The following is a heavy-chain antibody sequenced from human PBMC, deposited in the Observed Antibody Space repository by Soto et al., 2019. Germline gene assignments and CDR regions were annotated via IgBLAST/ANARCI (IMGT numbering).Heavy chain of an antibody. Sequence: QITLKESGPTLVKPTQTLTLTCTFSGFSLSTSRVGVGWIRQPPGKALEWLAVIYWDDAKTYRPSLKSRLTITKDTSKNPVALTMTNMDPVDTAPYYCAHAYGGRSLYWGQGTLVTVSS. J-gene: IGHJ4*02. D-gene: IGHD1-26*01. V-gene: IGHV2-5*02. CDR1: GFSLSTSRVG. CDR2: IYWDDAK. CDR3: AHAYGGRSLY.